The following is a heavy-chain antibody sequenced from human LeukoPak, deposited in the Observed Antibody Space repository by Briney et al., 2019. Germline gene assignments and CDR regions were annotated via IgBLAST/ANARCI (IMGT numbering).Heavy chain of an antibody. V-gene: IGHV3-30*02. D-gene: IGHD3-22*01. CDR2: IRYDGSNK. J-gene: IGHJ4*02. CDR3: AMGYYYDSSGPPFDY. Sequence: GGSLRLSCAASGFTFSSYGMHWVRQAPGKGLEWVAFIRYDGSNKYYADSVKGRFTISRDNSKNTLYLQMNSLRAEDTAVYYCAMGYYYDSSGPPFDYWGQGTLVTVSS. CDR1: GFTFSSYG.